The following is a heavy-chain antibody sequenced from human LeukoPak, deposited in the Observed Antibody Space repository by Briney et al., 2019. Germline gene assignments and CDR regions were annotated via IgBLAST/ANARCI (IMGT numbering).Heavy chain of an antibody. CDR1: GYTFTSYG. CDR2: INPNSGGT. CDR3: ARVGPTPFDY. V-gene: IGHV1-2*02. J-gene: IGHJ4*02. Sequence: ASVKVSCKASGYTFTSYGISWVRQAPGQGLEWMGWINPNSGGTNYAQKFQGRVTMTRDTSISTAYMELSRLRSDDTAVYYCARVGPTPFDYWGQGALVTVSS.